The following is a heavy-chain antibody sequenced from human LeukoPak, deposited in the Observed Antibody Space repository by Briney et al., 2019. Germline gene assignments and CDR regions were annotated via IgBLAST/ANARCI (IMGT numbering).Heavy chain of an antibody. D-gene: IGHD5-18*01. Sequence: SETMSLTCAVYGGSFSGYYWSWIRQPPGKGLEWLGEINHSGSTNYNPSLKSRVTISVDTSKNQFSLKLSSVTAADTAVYYCALRGGTAMVNFDYWGQGTLVTVSS. CDR1: GGSFSGYY. CDR2: INHSGST. CDR3: ALRGGTAMVNFDY. J-gene: IGHJ4*02. V-gene: IGHV4-34*01.